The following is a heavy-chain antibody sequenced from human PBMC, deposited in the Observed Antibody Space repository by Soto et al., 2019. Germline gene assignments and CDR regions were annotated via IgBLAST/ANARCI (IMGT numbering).Heavy chain of an antibody. V-gene: IGHV4-39*01. CDR3: AAPDGGGYYSEY. CDR1: GDSVTISDSY. J-gene: IGHJ4*02. CDR2: IHYSGGT. Sequence: QLQLQESGPGLVKPSETLSLTCTVSGDSVTISDSYWGWLRQPPGKGLEWIGSIHYSGGTYYNPSLKSRVTISGDTSKKQVSLKLTSVTAADAAVYYCAAPDGGGYYSEYWGQGTLVTVSA. D-gene: IGHD3-22*01.